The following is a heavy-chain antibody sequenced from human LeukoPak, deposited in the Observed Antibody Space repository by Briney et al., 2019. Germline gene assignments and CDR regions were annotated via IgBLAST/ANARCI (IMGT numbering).Heavy chain of an antibody. Sequence: ASVKVSCKASGYTFTSYGISWVRQAPGQGLERMGWISAYNGNTNYAQKLQGRVTMTTDTSTSTAYMELRSLRSDDTAVYYCARGAGTTPYWYFDLWGRGTLVTVSS. CDR3: ARGAGTTPYWYFDL. CDR2: ISAYNGNT. D-gene: IGHD1-7*01. J-gene: IGHJ2*01. CDR1: GYTFTSYG. V-gene: IGHV1-18*01.